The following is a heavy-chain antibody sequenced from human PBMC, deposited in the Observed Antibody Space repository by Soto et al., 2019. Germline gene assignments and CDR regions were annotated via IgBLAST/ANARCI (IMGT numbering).Heavy chain of an antibody. Sequence: LRLSCAASGFTFSSYWMSWVRQAPGKGLEWVANIKQDGSETYYVDSLKGRFSISRDNAKNSLYLQMNSLRAEDTAVYYCARGTYSSGWYPDYFDYWGQGTPVTVS. D-gene: IGHD6-19*01. CDR2: IKQDGSET. CDR1: GFTFSSYW. J-gene: IGHJ4*02. V-gene: IGHV3-7*03. CDR3: ARGTYSSGWYPDYFDY.